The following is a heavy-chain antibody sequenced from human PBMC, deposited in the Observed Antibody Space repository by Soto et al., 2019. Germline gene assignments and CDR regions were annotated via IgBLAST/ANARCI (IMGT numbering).Heavy chain of an antibody. Sequence: QVQLVQSGAEVKKPGASVKVSCKTSGYTFTSNDIYWLRQATGQGLEWMGWMNPKTGDSNSAEKFKGRLTMPRNTSITTAYMELSSLTSEDTAVYYCARGRPGGGINGSWFDPWGQGTLVTVST. D-gene: IGHD2-15*01. V-gene: IGHV1-8*01. CDR3: ARGRPGGGINGSWFDP. J-gene: IGHJ5*02. CDR2: MNPKTGDS. CDR1: GYTFTSND.